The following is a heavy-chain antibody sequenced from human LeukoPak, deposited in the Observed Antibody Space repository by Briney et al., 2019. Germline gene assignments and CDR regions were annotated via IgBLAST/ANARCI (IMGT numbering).Heavy chain of an antibody. CDR2: IYYSGST. D-gene: IGHD2-2*01. CDR3: ARGDCSSTICYSPMDV. V-gene: IGHV4-39*07. J-gene: IGHJ6*03. CDR1: GGSISSSSYY. Sequence: PSETLSLTCTVSGGSISSSSYYWGWSRQPPGKGLEWIGSIYYSGSTYYNPSLKSRVTISVDTSKNQFSLKVSSVTAADTAVYYCARGDCSSTICYSPMDVWGKGTTVTVSS.